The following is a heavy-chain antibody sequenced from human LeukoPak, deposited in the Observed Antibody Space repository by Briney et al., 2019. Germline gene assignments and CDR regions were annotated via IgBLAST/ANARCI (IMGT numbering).Heavy chain of an antibody. Sequence: PGGSLRLSRSGSGLKFGDYGLSWVRQAPGKGLEWVSGINWDGENTAYADSVKGRFTISRDTAENALYLQMDSLRAEDTALYYCARDLSATWYSLAYWGRGTLVTVSS. J-gene: IGHJ4*02. CDR3: ARDLSATWYSLAY. V-gene: IGHV3-20*04. CDR2: INWDGENT. D-gene: IGHD2-15*01. CDR1: GLKFGDYG.